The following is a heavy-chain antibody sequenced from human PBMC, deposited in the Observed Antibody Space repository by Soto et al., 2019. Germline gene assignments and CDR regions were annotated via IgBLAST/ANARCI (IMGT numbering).Heavy chain of an antibody. J-gene: IGHJ4*02. CDR2: IIPIFGTA. Sequence: SVKVSCKASGGTFSSYAISWVRQAPGQGLEWMGGIIPIFGTANYAQRFQGRVTITADESTSTAYMELSSLRSEDTAVYYCARDRRYSGYESFDYWGQGTLVTVSS. CDR1: GGTFSSYA. D-gene: IGHD5-12*01. CDR3: ARDRRYSGYESFDY. V-gene: IGHV1-69*13.